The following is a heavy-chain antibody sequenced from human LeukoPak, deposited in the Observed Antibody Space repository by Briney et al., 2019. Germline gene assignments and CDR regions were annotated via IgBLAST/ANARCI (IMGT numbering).Heavy chain of an antibody. V-gene: IGHV3-53*01. Sequence: GGSLRLSCAASGFTVSSNYMNWVRQAPGKGLEWVSVIYSGGSTYYADSVKGRFTISRDNSKNTLYLQMNSLRAEDTAVYYCAASDIFDFDYWGQGTLVTVSS. CDR3: AASDIFDFDY. D-gene: IGHD2-21*01. CDR2: IYSGGST. CDR1: GFTVSSNY. J-gene: IGHJ4*02.